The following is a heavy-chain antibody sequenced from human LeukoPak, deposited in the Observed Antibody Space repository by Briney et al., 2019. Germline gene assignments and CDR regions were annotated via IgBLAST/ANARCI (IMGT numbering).Heavy chain of an antibody. V-gene: IGHV3-21*01. Sequence: PGGSLRLSCAASGFTFSSYTMKWVRQTPGKGLEWVSSISSSSSYIYQADSVKGRFTISRDNARNSLYLQMNSLRAEDTAVYYCARDPYSGSYGNDYYYYMDVWGKGTTVTISS. CDR2: ISSSSSYI. D-gene: IGHD1-26*01. CDR1: GFTFSSYT. CDR3: ARDPYSGSYGNDYYYYMDV. J-gene: IGHJ6*03.